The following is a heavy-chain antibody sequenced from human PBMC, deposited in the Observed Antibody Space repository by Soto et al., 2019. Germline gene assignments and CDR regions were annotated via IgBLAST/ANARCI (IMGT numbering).Heavy chain of an antibody. CDR2: IHHIGST. CDR1: GYSISSGYY. J-gene: IGHJ4*02. D-gene: IGHD3-3*01. Sequence: SETLSLTCAVSGYSISSGYYWGWIRQSPGKGLEWIGSIHHIGSTYYNPSLRSRVTISVDTSKNQFFLSLTSVTAADTAVYYCTRGDDFWSGYYFDFWGQGTLVTVS. V-gene: IGHV4-38-2*01. CDR3: TRGDDFWSGYYFDF.